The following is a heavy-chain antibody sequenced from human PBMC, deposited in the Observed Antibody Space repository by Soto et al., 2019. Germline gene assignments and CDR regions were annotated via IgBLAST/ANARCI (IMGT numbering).Heavy chain of an antibody. V-gene: IGHV3-23*01. Sequence: EVQLLESGGELVQPGGSLRLSCAASGFTFSNFAMSWVRQAPGRGLEWVSGLSASGRDTYYADSVKDRFTVSRDNSKNTLYLQMNSLRAEDTAIYYCAKAKTSGWYYFDYWGQGALVTVSS. CDR2: LSASGRDT. J-gene: IGHJ4*02. CDR3: AKAKTSGWYYFDY. D-gene: IGHD6-19*01. CDR1: GFTFSNFA.